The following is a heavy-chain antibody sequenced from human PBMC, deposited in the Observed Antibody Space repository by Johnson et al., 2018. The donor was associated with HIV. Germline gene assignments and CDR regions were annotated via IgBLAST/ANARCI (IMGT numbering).Heavy chain of an antibody. CDR2: I. J-gene: IGHJ3*02. Sequence: VLLVESGGGLVQPGRSLRLSCAASAFPFDDHALHWVRQSPGKGLQRFSIILKGRFIISRDNARNSFYLQMNSLRAGDTAVYFCARGGPGYDYDSLQQPFDIWGQGTMVTVSS. CDR3: ARGGPGYDYDSLQQPFDI. CDR1: AFPFDDHA. V-gene: IGHV3-9*01. D-gene: IGHD3-22*01.